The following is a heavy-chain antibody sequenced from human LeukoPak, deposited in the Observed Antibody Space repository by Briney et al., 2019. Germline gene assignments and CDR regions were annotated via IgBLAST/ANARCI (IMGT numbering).Heavy chain of an antibody. CDR2: ISSSGTTT. D-gene: IGHD1-1*01. CDR3: AKKGYSHNWFSY. V-gene: IGHV3-48*04. Sequence: GGSLTLSCAASGFTFSDFNMNWVRQAPGKGLEWIAYISSSGTTTPYADSVKGRFTISRDNAENSLSLQMNGLRPDDTAFYFCAKKGYSHNWFSYWGQGTLVTVSS. CDR1: GFTFSDFN. J-gene: IGHJ4*02.